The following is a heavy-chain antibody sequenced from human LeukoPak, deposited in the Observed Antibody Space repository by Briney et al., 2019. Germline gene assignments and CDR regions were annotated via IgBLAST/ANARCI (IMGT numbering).Heavy chain of an antibody. CDR3: ARAPHFFDISGSRYYFDY. CDR1: GYSISSGYY. Sequence: SETLSLTCTVSGYSISSGYYWSWIRQPPGKGLEWIGEINHSGSTNYNPSLKSRVTMSVDTAKNQFSLNLSSVTAADTAVYYCARAPHFFDISGSRYYFDYWGQGTLVTVSS. CDR2: INHSGST. D-gene: IGHD3-22*01. J-gene: IGHJ4*02. V-gene: IGHV4-38-2*02.